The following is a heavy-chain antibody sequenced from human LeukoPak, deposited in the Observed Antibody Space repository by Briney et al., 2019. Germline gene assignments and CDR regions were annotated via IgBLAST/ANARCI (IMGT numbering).Heavy chain of an antibody. Sequence: PGGSLRLSCAASEFTVDDTYMSWVRQTPGKGLEWVSVVYSGGKTFYADSVKGRFTIPRDTSKNTVYLQMNTLRADDTAVYYCARQAAAGLDYWGQGTLVTVSS. CDR3: ARQAAAGLDY. CDR1: EFTVDDTY. J-gene: IGHJ4*02. V-gene: IGHV3-66*02. D-gene: IGHD6-13*01. CDR2: VYSGGKT.